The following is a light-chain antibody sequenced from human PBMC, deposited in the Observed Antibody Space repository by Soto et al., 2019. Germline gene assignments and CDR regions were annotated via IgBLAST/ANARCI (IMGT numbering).Light chain of an antibody. CDR2: GAS. Sequence: EIVMTQSPATLSVSPGERATLSCRASQSVSSNLAWYQQKPGQAPRLLIYGASTRATGIPARFSGSGSGTEFTLTITILQSEDFAVYYCQQYYNWPPLTFGGGTKVEI. CDR3: QQYYNWPPLT. CDR1: QSVSSN. V-gene: IGKV3-15*01. J-gene: IGKJ4*01.